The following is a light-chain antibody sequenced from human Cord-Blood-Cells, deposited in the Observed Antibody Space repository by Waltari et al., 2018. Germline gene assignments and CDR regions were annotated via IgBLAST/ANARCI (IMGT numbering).Light chain of an antibody. CDR1: SIDVGSYNL. V-gene: IGLV2-23*02. CDR2: EVS. CDR3: CSYAGSSTSWV. J-gene: IGLJ3*02. Sequence: QSALTQPASVSGSPGQSITISCTGTSIDVGSYNLVSWYQQHPGKAPKLIIYEVSKRPSGVSNRFSGSKSGNTASLTISGLQAEDEADYYCCSYAGSSTSWVFGGGTKLTVL.